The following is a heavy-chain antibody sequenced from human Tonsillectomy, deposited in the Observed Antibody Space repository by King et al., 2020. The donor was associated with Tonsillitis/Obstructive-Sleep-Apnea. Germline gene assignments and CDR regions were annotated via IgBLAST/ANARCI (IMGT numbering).Heavy chain of an antibody. CDR1: GGYISSSDYY. J-gene: IGHJ6*03. V-gene: IGHV4-39*01. D-gene: IGHD3-10*01. CDR2: IYYSGTT. Sequence: QLQESGPGLVKPSETLSLTCSVSGGYISSSDYYWGWIRQPPGKGLEWIGSIYYSGTTYYNPSLESRVAISVDTSKNQFSLKLSSVTAAETAVYYCARQSDLRSGSPRDYYYYMDVWGKGTTVTVSS. CDR3: ARQSDLRSGSPRDYYYYMDV.